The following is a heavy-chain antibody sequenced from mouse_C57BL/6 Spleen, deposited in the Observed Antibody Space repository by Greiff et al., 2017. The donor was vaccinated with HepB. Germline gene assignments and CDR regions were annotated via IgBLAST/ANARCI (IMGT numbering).Heavy chain of an antibody. V-gene: IGHV3-6*01. CDR2: ISYDGSN. J-gene: IGHJ4*01. CDR3: ARMNYGSYAMDY. D-gene: IGHD1-1*01. Sequence: ESGPGLVKPSQSLSLTCSVTGYSITSGYYWNWIRQFPGNKLEWMGYISYDGSNNYNPSLKNRISITRDTSKNQFFLKLNSVTTEDTATYYCARMNYGSYAMDYWGQGTSVTVSS. CDR1: GYSITSGYY.